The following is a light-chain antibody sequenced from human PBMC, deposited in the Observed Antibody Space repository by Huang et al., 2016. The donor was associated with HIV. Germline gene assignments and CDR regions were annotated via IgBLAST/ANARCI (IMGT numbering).Light chain of an antibody. V-gene: IGKV1-39*01. Sequence: DIQMTQSPSSLSASVGDRVTITCRTSQSISIYLNWYQHKPGKAPRLLIYAASTLQSVVPSRFSGSGSGTHFTLTISSLQREDFAIYYCQQSYNIPLTCGGGTKVDI. J-gene: IGKJ4*01. CDR1: QSISIY. CDR3: QQSYNIPLT. CDR2: AAS.